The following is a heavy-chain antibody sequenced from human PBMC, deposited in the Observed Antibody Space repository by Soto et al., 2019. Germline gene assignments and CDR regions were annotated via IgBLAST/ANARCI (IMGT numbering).Heavy chain of an antibody. CDR3: ARGHSGSYRTGEGYYYGMDV. CDR1: GGSISSSY. J-gene: IGHJ6*02. CDR2: IYYSGST. Sequence: QVQLQESGPGLLKPSETLSLTCTVSGGSISSSYWSWIRQPPGKGREWIGYIYYSGSTNYNPSLKSRVTISVDTSKNQFSLKLSSVTAADTAVYYCARGHSGSYRTGEGYYYGMDVWGQGTTVTVSS. D-gene: IGHD1-26*01. V-gene: IGHV4-59*01.